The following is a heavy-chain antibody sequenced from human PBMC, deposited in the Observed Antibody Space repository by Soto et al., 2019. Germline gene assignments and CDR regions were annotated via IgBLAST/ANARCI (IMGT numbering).Heavy chain of an antibody. V-gene: IGHV3-66*01. CDR3: ATWTGTTFDY. CDR1: GLSVGHNY. Sequence: VSLVESGGGLVQPGGSLRLSCAASGLSVGHNYMSWVRQAPGKGLEWVSIIYGGGATYYPDSVKGRFTISRDSSKNTLHLQMNSLRAEDTAVYHCATWTGTTFDYWGQGTQVSVSS. D-gene: IGHD1-1*01. J-gene: IGHJ4*02. CDR2: IYGGGAT.